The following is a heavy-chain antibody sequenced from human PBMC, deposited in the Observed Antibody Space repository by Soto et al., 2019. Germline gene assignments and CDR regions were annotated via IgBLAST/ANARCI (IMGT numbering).Heavy chain of an antibody. CDR3: SRIAVSGPITGFDY. D-gene: IGHD6-19*01. CDR2: IYYSGST. V-gene: IGHV4-31*03. CDR1: GGSISSGGYY. Sequence: PSETLSLTCTVSGGSISSGGYYWSWIRQHPGKGLEWIGYIYYSGSTYYNPSLKSRVTISVDTSKNQFSLRLSSVTAADTAVYFCSRIAVSGPITGFDYWGQGARVTFSS. J-gene: IGHJ4*02.